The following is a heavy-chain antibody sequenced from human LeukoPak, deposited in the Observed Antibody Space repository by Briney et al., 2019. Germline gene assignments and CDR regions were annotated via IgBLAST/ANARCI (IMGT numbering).Heavy chain of an antibody. CDR3: AASSMLLRYFDWLYSYYFDY. CDR2: IYYSGST. Sequence: SETLSLTCTVSGGSISSYYWSWIRQPPGKGLEWIGYIYYSGSTNYNPSLKSRVTISVDTSKNQFSLKLSSVTAADTAVYYCAASSMLLRYFDWLYSYYFDYWGQGTLVTVSS. CDR1: GGSISSYY. J-gene: IGHJ4*02. D-gene: IGHD3-9*01. V-gene: IGHV4-59*08.